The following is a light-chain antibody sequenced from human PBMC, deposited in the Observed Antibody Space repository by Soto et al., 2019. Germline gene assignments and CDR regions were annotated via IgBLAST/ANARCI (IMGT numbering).Light chain of an antibody. CDR1: QSLVSSNGNTF. CDR2: KVS. Sequence: DVVMTQSPLSLPVTLGQPASISCRSSQSLVSSNGNTFLIWFQQRPGQSPRRLIYKVSNRDSAVPDRFTGSGSGTGFTLEISRVEAADVGVYYCVQATHWPWTFGQGTKVEIK. CDR3: VQATHWPWT. J-gene: IGKJ1*01. V-gene: IGKV2-30*01.